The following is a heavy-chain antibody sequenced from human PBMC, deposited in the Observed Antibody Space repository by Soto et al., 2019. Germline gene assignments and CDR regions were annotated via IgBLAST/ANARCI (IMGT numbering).Heavy chain of an antibody. CDR2: ISYDGSNK. Sequence: QVQLVESGGGVVQPGRSLRLSCAASGFTFSSYGMHWVRQAPGKGLEWVAVISYDGSNKYYADSVKGRFTISRDNSKNTLYLQMNSLRAEDTAVYYCAKKGTHYYYYMDVWAKGPRSPSP. CDR1: GFTFSSYG. J-gene: IGHJ6*03. V-gene: IGHV3-30*18. D-gene: IGHD3-10*01. CDR3: AKKGTHYYYYMDV.